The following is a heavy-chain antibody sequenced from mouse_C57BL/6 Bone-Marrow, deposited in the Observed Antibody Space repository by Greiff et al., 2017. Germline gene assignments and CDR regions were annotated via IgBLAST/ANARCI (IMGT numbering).Heavy chain of an antibody. CDR2: IYPGSGST. Sequence: QVQLQQSGAELVKPGASVKMSCKASGYTFTSYWITWVKQRPGQGLEWIGDIYPGSGSTNYNEKFMSTATLTADTSSSTAYMQLSSLTSEDSAVYSGARAADWYYFDYWGQGTTLTVSS. CDR1: GYTFTSYW. D-gene: IGHD2-13*01. J-gene: IGHJ2*01. V-gene: IGHV1-55*01. CDR3: ARAADWYYFDY.